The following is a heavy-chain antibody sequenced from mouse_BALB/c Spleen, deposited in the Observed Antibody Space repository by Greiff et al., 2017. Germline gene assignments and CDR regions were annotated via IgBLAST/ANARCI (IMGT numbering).Heavy chain of an antibody. D-gene: IGHD2-4*01. CDR3: ARSTMITSYAMDY. Sequence: VQLKESGPSLVKPSQTLSLTCSVTGDSITSGYWNWIRKFPGNKLEYMGYISYSGSTYYNPSLKSRISITRDTSKNQYYLQLKSVTTEDTATYYCARSTMITSYAMDYWGQGTSVTVSS. CDR1: GDSITSGY. J-gene: IGHJ4*01. V-gene: IGHV3-8*02. CDR2: ISYSGST.